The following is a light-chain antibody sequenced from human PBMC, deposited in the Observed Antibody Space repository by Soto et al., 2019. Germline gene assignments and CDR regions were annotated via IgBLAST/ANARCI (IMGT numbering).Light chain of an antibody. CDR2: SNN. J-gene: IGLJ3*02. CDR1: SSNIGSNT. CDR3: AAWDDSLNGVV. V-gene: IGLV1-44*01. Sequence: QLVLTQPPSASGTPGQRVTISCSGSSSNIGSNTVNWYQQLPGTAPKLLIYSNNQRPSGVPDRFSGSKSGTSASLAISGLQSEDEADYYCAAWDDSLNGVVFGGGTK.